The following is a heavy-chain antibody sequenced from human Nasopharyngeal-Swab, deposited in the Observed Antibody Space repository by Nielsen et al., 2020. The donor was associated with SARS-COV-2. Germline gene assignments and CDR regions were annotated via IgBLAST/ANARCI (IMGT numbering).Heavy chain of an antibody. CDR2: ISISGDKT. V-gene: IGHV3-23*01. Sequence: GGSLRLSCAASGLTFSNHAWTWVRQAPGKGLEWVSAISISGDKTYYAGSVRGRFTISRDNSKNTLYLEMNSLSAGDTATYYCAQEEVPIDSWGQGTLVTVSS. CDR1: GLTFSNHA. CDR3: AQEEVPIDS. J-gene: IGHJ5*01.